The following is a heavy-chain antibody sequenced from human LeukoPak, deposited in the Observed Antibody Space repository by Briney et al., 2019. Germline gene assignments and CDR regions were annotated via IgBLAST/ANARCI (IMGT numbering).Heavy chain of an antibody. CDR1: GYSFNSYW. D-gene: IGHD2-15*01. CDR2: IYPGDSNT. J-gene: IGHJ5*02. V-gene: IGHV5-51*01. CDR3: AISLRYCSGGSCYRTGHWFDP. Sequence: GESLKISCKGSGYSFNSYWIGWVRQMPGKGLEWMGIIYPGDSNTRYNPSFQGQVTLSADTSISTAYLQWSSLKASDTAMYYCAISLRYCSGGSCYRTGHWFDPWGQGTLVTVSS.